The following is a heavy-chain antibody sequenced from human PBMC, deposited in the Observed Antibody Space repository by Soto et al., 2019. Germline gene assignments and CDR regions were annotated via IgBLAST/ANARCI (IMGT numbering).Heavy chain of an antibody. J-gene: IGHJ4*02. CDR1: GCYINSLY. CDR3: ARDTGFGGPAGNYYFDS. D-gene: IGHD5-12*01. V-gene: IGHV4-4*07. CDR2: IYTSGST. Sequence: AXETLSLTCTVSGCYINSLYWSWIRQPAGKGLEWIGRIYTSGSTNYNPSLKSRVTMSLDTSKNQVSLNLNSVTAADTAVYYCARDTGFGGPAGNYYFDSWGQGNMATVSS.